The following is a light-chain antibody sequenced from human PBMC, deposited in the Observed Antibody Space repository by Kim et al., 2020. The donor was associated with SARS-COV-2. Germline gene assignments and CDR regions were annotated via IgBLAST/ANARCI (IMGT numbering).Light chain of an antibody. Sequence: DIEMTQSPSSLSASVGDRVTFTCQSSQDIKNFLNWFQQKPGEAPKVLIADASNLETGVPSRFSGSGSGTHFTLTISGLQPEDIGVYFCLQYDNLPYTFGQGTKVDIK. CDR1: QDIKNF. V-gene: IGKV1-33*01. CDR2: DAS. CDR3: LQYDNLPYT. J-gene: IGKJ2*01.